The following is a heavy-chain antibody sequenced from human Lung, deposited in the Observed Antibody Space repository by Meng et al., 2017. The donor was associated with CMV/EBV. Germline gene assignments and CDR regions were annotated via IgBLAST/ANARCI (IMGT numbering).Heavy chain of an antibody. D-gene: IGHD1-1*01. CDR3: AIPRRYNWNDEDAFDI. CDR1: GFTISSYW. Sequence: LTXAASGFTISSYWMSWVRQAPGKGLEWVANIKQDGSEKYYVDSVKGRFTIPRENAKNSLYLQMNNLRAEDTAVYYCAIPRRYNWNDEDAFDIWGQGTMVTVSS. V-gene: IGHV3-7*01. CDR2: IKQDGSEK. J-gene: IGHJ3*02.